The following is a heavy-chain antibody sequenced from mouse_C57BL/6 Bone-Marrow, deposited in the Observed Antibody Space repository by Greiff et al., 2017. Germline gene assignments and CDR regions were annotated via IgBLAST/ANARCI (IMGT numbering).Heavy chain of an antibody. CDR3: ARSDYGNYVEYYCDY. D-gene: IGHD2-1*01. CDR1: GYPFTSYG. Sequence: VQRVESGAELARPGASVKLSCKASGYPFTSYGISWVKQRTGQGLEWIGEIYTRSGNTYYNEKFKGKATLTADKCSSTAYMELRSLTSEDSAVYFCARSDYGNYVEYYCDYWGQGTTLTGSS. J-gene: IGHJ2*01. CDR2: IYTRSGNT. V-gene: IGHV1-81*01.